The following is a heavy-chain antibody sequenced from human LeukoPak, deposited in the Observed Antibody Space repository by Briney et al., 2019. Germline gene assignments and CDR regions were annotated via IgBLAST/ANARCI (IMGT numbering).Heavy chain of an antibody. D-gene: IGHD3-10*01. V-gene: IGHV3-48*02. CDR3: ARAGSHYYGSGSGFYFDY. CDR2: IRSSSSTI. Sequence: GGSLRLSCAASGFSFSSYSMNWVRQAPGKGLEWVSYIRSSSSTIYYADSVKGRFTISRDNAKNSLYPQMNSLRDEDTAVYYCARAGSHYYGSGSGFYFDYWGQGTLVTVSS. CDR1: GFSFSSYS. J-gene: IGHJ4*02.